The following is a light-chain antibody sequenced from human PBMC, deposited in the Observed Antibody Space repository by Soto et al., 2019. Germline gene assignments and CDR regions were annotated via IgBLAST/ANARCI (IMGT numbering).Light chain of an antibody. V-gene: IGKV1-5*01. CDR3: QQFNTFSST. J-gene: IGKJ2*01. CDR1: QSISNW. Sequence: DIQMTQFPSTLSASVGDRVTITCRASQSISNWLAWYQQKPGQAPKLLIYDASSLQSGVPSRFSRSGSGTEFTLTISSLQPYDFATYYCQQFNTFSSTFGQGTKLDIK. CDR2: DAS.